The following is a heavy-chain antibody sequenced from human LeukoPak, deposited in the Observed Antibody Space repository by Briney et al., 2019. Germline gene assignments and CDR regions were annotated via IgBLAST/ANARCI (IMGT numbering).Heavy chain of an antibody. J-gene: IGHJ4*02. CDR3: ARDLGSSGYSSGFDY. CDR1: GFIFSSYS. V-gene: IGHV3-48*02. CDR2: ISSSSSTI. D-gene: IGHD3-22*01. Sequence: GGSLRLSCVASGFIFSSYSMNWVRHTPGKGLEWVSYISSSSSTIYYADSVKGRFTISRDNAKNSLYLQMNSLRDEDTAVYYCARDLGSSGYSSGFDYWGQGTLVTVSS.